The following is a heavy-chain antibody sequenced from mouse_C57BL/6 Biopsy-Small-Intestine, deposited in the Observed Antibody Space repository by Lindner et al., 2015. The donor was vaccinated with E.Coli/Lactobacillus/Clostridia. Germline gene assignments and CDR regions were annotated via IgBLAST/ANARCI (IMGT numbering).Heavy chain of an antibody. Sequence: VQLQESGPELVKPGASVKISCKASGYSFTGYYMHWVKQGPGKSLEWIGLITPYNGDTTSNQKFKGKATLTVDKSSSTAYMELRSLTSEDSAVYYCARWDGNLYYFDYWGQGTTLTVSS. V-gene: IGHV1-31*01. CDR1: GYSFTGYY. J-gene: IGHJ2*01. D-gene: IGHD2-1*01. CDR3: ARWDGNLYYFDY. CDR2: ITPYNGDT.